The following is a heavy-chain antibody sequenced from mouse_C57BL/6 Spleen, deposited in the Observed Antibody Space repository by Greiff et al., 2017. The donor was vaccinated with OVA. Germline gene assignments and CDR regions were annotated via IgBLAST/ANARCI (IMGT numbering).Heavy chain of an antibody. D-gene: IGHD4-1*01. CDR2: IYPSDGET. CDR3: AAGPMDY. Sequence: VQLQQPGAELVRPGSSVKLSCKASGYTFTSYWMDWVKQRPGQGLEWIGNIYPSDGETHYNQKFKDKATLTVDKSSSTAYMQLSSLTSEDSAVYYCAAGPMDYWGQGTSVTVSS. CDR1: GYTFTSYW. J-gene: IGHJ4*01. V-gene: IGHV1-61*01.